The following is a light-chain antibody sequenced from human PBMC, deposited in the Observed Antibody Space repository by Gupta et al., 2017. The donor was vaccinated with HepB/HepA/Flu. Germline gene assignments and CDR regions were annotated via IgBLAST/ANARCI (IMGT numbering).Light chain of an antibody. CDR1: SSDVGGYNY. V-gene: IGLV2-14*03. CDR2: DVT. CDR3: SSDTTSSTWV. J-gene: IGLJ3*02. Sequence: QSALTQPASVSGSPGQSITISCTGSSSDVGGYNYVSWYQQHPGKAPKLMIYDVTHRPSGVSNRFSGSKSGNTASLTISGLQGEDEADYYCSSDTTSSTWVFGGGTKLTVL.